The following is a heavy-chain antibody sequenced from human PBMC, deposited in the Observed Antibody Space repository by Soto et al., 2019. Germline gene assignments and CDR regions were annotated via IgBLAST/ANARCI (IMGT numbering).Heavy chain of an antibody. CDR3: TRRYYDSSGYYTRDY. Sequence: TGGSLRVSCAASGFTFSGSAMHWVRQASGKGLEWVGRIRSKANSYATAYAASVKGRFTISRDDSKNTAYLQMNSLKTEDTAVYYCTRRYYDSSGYYTRDYWGQGTLVTVSS. V-gene: IGHV3-73*01. D-gene: IGHD3-22*01. CDR1: GFTFSGSA. J-gene: IGHJ4*02. CDR2: IRSKANSYAT.